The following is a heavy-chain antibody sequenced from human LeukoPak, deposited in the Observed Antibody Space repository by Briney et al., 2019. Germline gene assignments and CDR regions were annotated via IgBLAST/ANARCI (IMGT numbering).Heavy chain of an antibody. CDR1: GFTFSSYA. Sequence: PGGSLRLSCAASGFTFSSYAMHWVRQAPGKGLEWVAVISYDGSNKYYADSVKGRFTISRDNSKNTLYLQMNSLRAEDTAVYYCARAFDYSSSSSDYWGQGTLVTVSS. CDR2: ISYDGSNK. D-gene: IGHD6-6*01. V-gene: IGHV3-30-3*01. CDR3: ARAFDYSSSSSDY. J-gene: IGHJ4*02.